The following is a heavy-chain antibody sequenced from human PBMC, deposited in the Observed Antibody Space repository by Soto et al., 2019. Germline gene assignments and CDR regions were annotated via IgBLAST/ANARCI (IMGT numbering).Heavy chain of an antibody. CDR3: ASGDSSEV. V-gene: IGHV3-21*01. J-gene: IGHJ6*02. CDR1: GFTFSSYS. CDR2: ISSSSSYI. D-gene: IGHD6-19*01. Sequence: EVQLVESGGGLVKPGGSLRLSCAASGFTFSSYSMNWVRQAPGKGLEWVSSISSSSSYIYYADSVKGRFPISRDNAKNSLYLQMNSLRAEDTAVYYWASGDSSEVWGQGTTVTVSS.